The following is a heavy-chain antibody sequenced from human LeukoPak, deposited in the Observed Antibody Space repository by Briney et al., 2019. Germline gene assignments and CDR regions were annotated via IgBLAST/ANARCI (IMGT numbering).Heavy chain of an antibody. CDR1: GFTFSSYA. J-gene: IGHJ4*02. V-gene: IGHV3-30-3*01. Sequence: PGRSLRLSCAASGFTFSSYAMHWVRQAPGKGLEWVAVISYDGSNKYYADSVKGRSTISRDNSKNTLYLQMNSLRAEDTAVYYCARERRLAAWGGYFDYWGQGTLVTVSS. D-gene: IGHD3-16*01. CDR2: ISYDGSNK. CDR3: ARERRLAAWGGYFDY.